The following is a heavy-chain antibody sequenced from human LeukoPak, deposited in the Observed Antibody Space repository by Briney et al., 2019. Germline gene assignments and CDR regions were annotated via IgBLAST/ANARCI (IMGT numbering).Heavy chain of an antibody. CDR1: GYTFTSYD. J-gene: IGHJ6*03. Sequence: GASVKVSCKASGYTFTSYDINWVRQATGQGLELMGWMNPNSGNTGYAQKFQGRVTMTRNTSISTAYMELSSLRSEDTAVYYCARGRVDILTGYSFYYYYMDVWGKGTTVTVSS. D-gene: IGHD3-9*01. V-gene: IGHV1-8*01. CDR2: MNPNSGNT. CDR3: ARGRVDILTGYSFYYYYMDV.